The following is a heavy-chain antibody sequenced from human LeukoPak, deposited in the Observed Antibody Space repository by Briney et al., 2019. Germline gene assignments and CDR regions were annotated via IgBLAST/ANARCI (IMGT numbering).Heavy chain of an antibody. CDR3: ARARSDYDFWSGYYTFDY. D-gene: IGHD3-3*01. CDR1: GGSISSGDYY. V-gene: IGHV4-30-4*08. J-gene: IGHJ4*02. Sequence: PSQTLSLTCTVSGGSISSGDYYWSWIRQPPGKGLEWIGYIYYSGRTYYNPSLKSRITISVDTSKNQFSLKLSSVTAADTAVYYCARARSDYDFWSGYYTFDYWGQGTLVTVSS. CDR2: IYYSGRT.